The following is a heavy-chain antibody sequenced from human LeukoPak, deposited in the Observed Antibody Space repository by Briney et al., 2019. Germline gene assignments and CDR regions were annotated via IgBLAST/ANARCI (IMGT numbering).Heavy chain of an antibody. CDR2: ISGSGGST. V-gene: IGHV3-23*01. CDR1: GFTFSSYS. D-gene: IGHD1-1*01. J-gene: IGHJ4*02. Sequence: GGSLRLSCAASGFTFSSYSMNWVRQAPGKGLEWVSAISGSGGSTYYADSVKGRFTISRDNSKNTLYLQMNSLRAEDTAVYYCAKDLSPRLLDGVYYFDYWGQGTLVTVSS. CDR3: AKDLSPRLLDGVYYFDY.